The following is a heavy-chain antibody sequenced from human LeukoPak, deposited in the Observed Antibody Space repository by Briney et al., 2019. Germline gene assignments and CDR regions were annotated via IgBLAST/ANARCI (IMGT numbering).Heavy chain of an antibody. Sequence: GGSLRLSRAASGFTFSSYGMHWVRQAPGKGLEWVAVIWYDGSNKYYADSEKGRFTISRDNSKNTLYLQMNSLRAEDTAVYYCAREEGGRIDYWGQGTLVTVSS. CDR2: IWYDGSNK. J-gene: IGHJ4*02. CDR1: GFTFSSYG. D-gene: IGHD3-16*01. CDR3: AREEGGRIDY. V-gene: IGHV3-33*01.